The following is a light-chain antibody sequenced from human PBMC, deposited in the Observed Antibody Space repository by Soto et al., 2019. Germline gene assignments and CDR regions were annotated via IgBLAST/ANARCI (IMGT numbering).Light chain of an antibody. CDR2: GAS. CDR1: QRLSGSN. V-gene: IGKV3-20*01. Sequence: DIVLTQSPGTLSLSPGERANISCRASQRLSGSNVGWYQQRPGQAPSLLIYGASKRTTGVPDRFSGSGSGTDFTLTITRLEPEDFAVYYCHYYGRSPLTFGGGTKVEIK. J-gene: IGKJ4*01. CDR3: HYYGRSPLT.